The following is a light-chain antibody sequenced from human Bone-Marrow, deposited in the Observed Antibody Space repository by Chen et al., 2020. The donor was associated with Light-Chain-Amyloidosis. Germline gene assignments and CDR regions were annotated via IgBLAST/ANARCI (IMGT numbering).Light chain of an antibody. CDR2: DDS. CDR1: NIGSTS. Sequence: SYVLTQPSSVAVAPGQTATIARGGNNIGSTSVHWYQQPPGQAPLLVVYDDSDRPSGIPERLSGSNSGNTATLTISRVEAGDDADYYCQVWDRSSDRPVFGGGTKLTVL. CDR3: QVWDRSSDRPV. V-gene: IGLV3-21*02. J-gene: IGLJ3*02.